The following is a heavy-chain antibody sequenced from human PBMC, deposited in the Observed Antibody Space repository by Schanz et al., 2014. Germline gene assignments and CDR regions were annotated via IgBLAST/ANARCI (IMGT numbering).Heavy chain of an antibody. CDR3: VKDLQRELLRDDHYYGMDV. CDR2: VCYDGSKK. Sequence: VQLVESGGGLVQPGGSLSLSCAASGFRFSDHWMHLVRQAPGKGLVWVAVVCYDGSKKYYADSVKGRFTTSRDNSKNTMYLQMNSLRAEDTAVYYCVKDLQRELLRDDHYYGMDVWGQGTTVTVSS. D-gene: IGHD1-26*01. V-gene: IGHV3-33*06. J-gene: IGHJ6*02. CDR1: GFRFSDHW.